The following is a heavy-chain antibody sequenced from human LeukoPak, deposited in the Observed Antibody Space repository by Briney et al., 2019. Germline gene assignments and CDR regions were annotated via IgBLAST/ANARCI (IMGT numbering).Heavy chain of an antibody. V-gene: IGHV1-69*13. D-gene: IGHD3-22*01. CDR1: GGTFSSYA. CDR3: ARLIYPYYYDSSGPPFDI. Sequence: GASVKVSCKASGGTFSSYAISWVRQAPGQGLEWMGGIIPIFGTANYAQKFQGRVTITADESTSTAYMELSSLRSEDTAVYYCARLIYPYYYDSSGPPFDIWGQGTMVTVSS. J-gene: IGHJ3*02. CDR2: IIPIFGTA.